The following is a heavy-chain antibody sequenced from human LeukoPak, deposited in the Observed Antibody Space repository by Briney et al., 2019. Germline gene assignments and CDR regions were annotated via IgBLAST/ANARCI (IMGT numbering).Heavy chain of an antibody. D-gene: IGHD1-26*01. J-gene: IGHJ4*02. Sequence: SETLSLTCAVYGGSFSGYYWSWIRQPPGNGLEWIGEINHSGSTNYNPSLKSRVTISVDPSKNQFSLKLSSVTAADTSVYDCASGSYNCFVYWGQGTLVTVSS. V-gene: IGHV4-34*01. CDR2: INHSGST. CDR1: GGSFSGYY. CDR3: ASGSYNCFVY.